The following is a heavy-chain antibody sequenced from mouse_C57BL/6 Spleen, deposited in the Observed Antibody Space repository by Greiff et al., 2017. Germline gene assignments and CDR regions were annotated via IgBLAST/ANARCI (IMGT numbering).Heavy chain of an antibody. CDR3: ARSLVFYFDY. Sequence: VQLQQSGPELVKPGASVKISCKASGYAFSSSWMNWVKQRPGKSLEWIGVINPNYGTTSYNQKFKGKATLTVDQSSSTAYMQLNSLTSEDSAVYYCARSLVFYFDYWGQGTTLTVSS. V-gene: IGHV1-39*01. CDR2: INPNYGTT. CDR1: GYAFSSSW. D-gene: IGHD6-2*01. J-gene: IGHJ2*01.